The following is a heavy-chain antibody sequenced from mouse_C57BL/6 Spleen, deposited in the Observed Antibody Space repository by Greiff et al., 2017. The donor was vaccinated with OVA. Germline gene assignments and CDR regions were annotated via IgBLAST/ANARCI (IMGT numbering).Heavy chain of an antibody. V-gene: IGHV14-1*01. Sequence: VHVKQSGAELVRPGASVKLSCTASGFNIKDYYMHWVKQRPEQGLEWIGRIDPEDGDTEYAPKFQGKATMTADTSSNTAYLQLSSLTSEDTAVYYCTRTGTEDYYFDYWGQGTTLTVSS. J-gene: IGHJ2*01. D-gene: IGHD4-1*01. CDR3: TRTGTEDYYFDY. CDR1: GFNIKDYY. CDR2: IDPEDGDT.